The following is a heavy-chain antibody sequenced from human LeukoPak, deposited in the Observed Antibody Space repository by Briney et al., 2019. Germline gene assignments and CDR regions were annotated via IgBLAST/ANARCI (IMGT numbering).Heavy chain of an antibody. Sequence: GGSLRLSCVASEFTFSNYWIHWVRQPPGKGLVWVSRIRYDGIVTNYADSVEGRFTISRDNAKNTVHLQMNSLRDDDTAVYYCARAGNYDILTGYEGYYGMDVWGQGTTVTVSS. D-gene: IGHD3-9*01. J-gene: IGHJ6*02. V-gene: IGHV3-74*01. CDR3: ARAGNYDILTGYEGYYGMDV. CDR2: IRYDGIVT. CDR1: EFTFSNYW.